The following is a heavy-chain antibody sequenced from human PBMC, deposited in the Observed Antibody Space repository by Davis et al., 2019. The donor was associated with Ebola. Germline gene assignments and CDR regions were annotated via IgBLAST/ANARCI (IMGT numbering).Heavy chain of an antibody. CDR1: GFTFSSYG. J-gene: IGHJ4*02. D-gene: IGHD4-17*01. Sequence: GESLKISCAASGFTFSSYGMHWVRQAPGKGLEWVAVIWYDGSNKYYADSVKGRFTISRDNSKNTLYLQMNSLRAEDTAVYYCARLYGDYGLDYWGQGTLVTVSS. CDR2: IWYDGSNK. CDR3: ARLYGDYGLDY. V-gene: IGHV3-33*01.